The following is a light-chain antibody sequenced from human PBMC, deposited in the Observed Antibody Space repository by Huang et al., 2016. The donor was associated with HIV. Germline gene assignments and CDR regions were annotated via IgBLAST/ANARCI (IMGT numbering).Light chain of an antibody. CDR1: QSVSSN. CDR2: GAS. J-gene: IGKJ2*01. V-gene: IGKV3-15*01. CDR3: QQYNNWPQT. Sequence: EIVMTQSPATLSVSPGERVTLSCRASQSVSSNLAWYQQQPGQAPRLLIYGASARATGIPAMFSGSGSGTEFTLTVSSLQSEDFAVYYCQQYNNWPQTFGQGTKLEIK.